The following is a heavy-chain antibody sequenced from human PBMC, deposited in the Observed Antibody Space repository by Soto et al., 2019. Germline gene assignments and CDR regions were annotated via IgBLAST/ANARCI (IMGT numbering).Heavy chain of an antibody. CDR3: ARGRRFGYKWGHLCY. Sequence: QVQLVESGGGVVQPGRSLRLSCAASGFTFSSYPMHWVRQAPGKGLEWVAVISYDGSNKYYADSVKGRSTISRDNSKNALYLQMNSLRAEDTAVYYCARGRRFGYKWGHLCYLGQGTPVTGPS. V-gene: IGHV3-30-3*01. D-gene: IGHD5-12*01. CDR1: GFTFSSYP. J-gene: IGHJ4*02. CDR2: ISYDGSNK.